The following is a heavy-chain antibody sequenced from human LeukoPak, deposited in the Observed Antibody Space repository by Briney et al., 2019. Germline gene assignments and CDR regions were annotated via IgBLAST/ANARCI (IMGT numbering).Heavy chain of an antibody. CDR2: INSDGSST. V-gene: IGHV3-74*01. D-gene: IGHD3-22*01. CDR3: ARGGGMVVFDY. CDR1: GFTFSSYW. J-gene: IGHJ4*02. Sequence: GGSLRLSCAASGFTFSSYWMHWVRQAPGKGLVWVSRINSDGSSTSYADSVKGRFTISRDNAKKSLYLQMNSLRAEDTAVYYCARGGGMVVFDYWGQGTLVSVSS.